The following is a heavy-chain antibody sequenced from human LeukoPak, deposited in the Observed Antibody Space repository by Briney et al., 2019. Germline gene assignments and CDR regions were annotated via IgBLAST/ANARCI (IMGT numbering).Heavy chain of an antibody. D-gene: IGHD2-2*03. J-gene: IGHJ4*02. CDR1: GYTFTGYY. CDR3: ARSPKLDIVVVPAAIYFDY. Sequence: RASVKVSCKASGYTFTGYYMHWVRQAPGQGLEWMGWISTYNGNTNHSQKLQGRVTMTTDTSTSTAYMELSSLRSEDTAVYYCARSPKLDIVVVPAAIYFDYWGQGTLVTVSS. V-gene: IGHV1/OR15-2*03. CDR2: ISTYNGNT.